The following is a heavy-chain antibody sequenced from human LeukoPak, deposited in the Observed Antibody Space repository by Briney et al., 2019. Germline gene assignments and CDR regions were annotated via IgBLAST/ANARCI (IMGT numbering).Heavy chain of an antibody. CDR2: TRNKANSYTT. Sequence: PGGSLILSCAASGFTFSDHYMDWVRQAPGRGLEWVGRTRNKANSYTTEYAASVKGRFTISRDDPKNSLYLQMNSLKTEDTAMYYCARNKGYSSSWTPFDYWGQGALVHVSS. V-gene: IGHV3-72*01. CDR3: ARNKGYSSSWTPFDY. CDR1: GFTFSDHY. J-gene: IGHJ4*02. D-gene: IGHD6-13*01.